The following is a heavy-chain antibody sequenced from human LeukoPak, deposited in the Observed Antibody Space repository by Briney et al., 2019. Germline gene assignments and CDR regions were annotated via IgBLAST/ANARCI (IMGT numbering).Heavy chain of an antibody. CDR1: GYPFTNYW. CDR2: IHPGDSGT. CDR3: ARGGTYRYGSSDY. J-gene: IGHJ4*02. V-gene: IGHV5-51*01. Sequence: GESLKISCKGSGYPFTNYWIGWVRQMPGKGLEWMGIIHPGDSGTRYSPSFEGQVTMSVDESITAAYLQWSSLRASDSAIYYCARGGTYRYGSSDYWGQGTLVTVSS. D-gene: IGHD5-18*01.